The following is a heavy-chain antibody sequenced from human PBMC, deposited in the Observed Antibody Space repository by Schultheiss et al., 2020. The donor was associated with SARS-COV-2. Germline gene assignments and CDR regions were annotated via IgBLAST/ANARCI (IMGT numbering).Heavy chain of an antibody. J-gene: IGHJ2*01. CDR1: GFSLSSSGMC. CDR3: ARTTEQWRTNWYFDL. D-gene: IGHD6-19*01. Sequence: SGPTLVKPTQTLTLTCIFSGFSLSSSGMCVSWIRQPPGKALEWLALIDWDDDKSYSTSLKSRRTISKDTSKSQVVLTMTNMDPVDTATYYCARTTEQWRTNWYFDLWGRGTLVTVSS. CDR2: IDWDDDK. V-gene: IGHV2-70*01.